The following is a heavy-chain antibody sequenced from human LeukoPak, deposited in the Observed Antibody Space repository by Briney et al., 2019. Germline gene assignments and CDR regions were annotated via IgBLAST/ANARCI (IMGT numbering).Heavy chain of an antibody. CDR1: GGSFSGYY. J-gene: IGHJ4*02. Sequence: PSETLSLTCAVYGGSFSGYYWSWIRQPPGKGLEWIGEINHSGSTNYNPSLKSRVTISVDTSKNQFFLKLSSVTAADTAVYYCARVEPGSYYNPFDYWGQGTLVTVSS. CDR2: INHSGST. D-gene: IGHD3-10*01. CDR3: ARVEPGSYYNPFDY. V-gene: IGHV4-34*01.